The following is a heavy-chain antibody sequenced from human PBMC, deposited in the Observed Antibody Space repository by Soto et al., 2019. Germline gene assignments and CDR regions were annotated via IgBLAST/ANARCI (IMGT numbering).Heavy chain of an antibody. D-gene: IGHD3-22*01. CDR3: AWIQRISMIVVSKPYFDY. CDR1: GFSLSNPRMG. Sequence: GYGPTLVNPTETLTLTCTVSGFSLSNPRMGVSWIRQPPGKALEWLAHIFSNDEKSYSTSLKSRLTISRDTSKSQVVLTMTNMDPVDTATYYCAWIQRISMIVVSKPYFDYWGQGALVTVSS. V-gene: IGHV2-26*01. CDR2: IFSNDEK. J-gene: IGHJ4*02.